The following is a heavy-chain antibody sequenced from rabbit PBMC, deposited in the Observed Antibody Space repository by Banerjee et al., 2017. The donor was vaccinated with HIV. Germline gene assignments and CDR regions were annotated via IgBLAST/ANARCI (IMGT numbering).Heavy chain of an antibody. V-gene: IGHV1S45*01. Sequence: QQQLEESGGGLVKPGGTLTLTCKASGIDFSSYGVSWVRQAPGKGLEWIACIYAGSSGSTYYASWAKGRFTISKTSSTTVTLQMTSLTAADTATYFCARGRWYYGMDLWGPGTLVTVS. J-gene: IGHJ6*01. CDR2: IYAGSSGST. CDR3: ARGRWYYGMDL. CDR1: GIDFSSYG.